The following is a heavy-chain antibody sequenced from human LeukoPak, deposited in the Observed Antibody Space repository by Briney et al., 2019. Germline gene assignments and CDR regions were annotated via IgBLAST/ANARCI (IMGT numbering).Heavy chain of an antibody. CDR3: ARGSTIFGVVIIGYGMDV. J-gene: IGHJ6*02. CDR1: GYTFTGYY. V-gene: IGHV1-2*02. CDR2: TNPNSGGT. D-gene: IGHD3-3*01. Sequence: ASVKVSCKASGYTFTGYYMHWVRQAPGQGLEWMGWTNPNSGGTNYAQKFQGRVTMTRDTSISTAYMELSRLRSDDTAVCYCARGSTIFGVVIIGYGMDVWGQGTTVTVSS.